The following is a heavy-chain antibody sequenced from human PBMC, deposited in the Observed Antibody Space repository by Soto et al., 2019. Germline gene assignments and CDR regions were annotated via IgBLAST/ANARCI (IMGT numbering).Heavy chain of an antibody. Sequence: PGGSLRLSCAASGFTFSSYSMNWVRQAPGKGLEWVSYISSSSSTIYYADSVKGRFTISRDNAKNSLYLQMNSLRAEDTAVYYCARAINYLGPPSGPWGQGTLVTVSS. J-gene: IGHJ5*02. D-gene: IGHD1-7*01. CDR2: ISSSSSTI. CDR3: ARAINYLGPPSGP. V-gene: IGHV3-48*01. CDR1: GFTFSSYS.